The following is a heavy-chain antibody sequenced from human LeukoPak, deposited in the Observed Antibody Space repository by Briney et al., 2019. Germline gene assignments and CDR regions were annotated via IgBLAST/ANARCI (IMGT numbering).Heavy chain of an antibody. Sequence: SETLSLTCAVYGGSFSGYYWSWIRQPPGKGLEWIGEINHSGSTNYNPSLKSRVTISVDTSKNQFSLKLSSVTAADTAVYYCARSRASVYGDYDYWGQGTLVTVSS. V-gene: IGHV4-34*01. CDR2: INHSGST. D-gene: IGHD4-17*01. CDR1: GGSFSGYY. J-gene: IGHJ4*02. CDR3: ARSRASVYGDYDY.